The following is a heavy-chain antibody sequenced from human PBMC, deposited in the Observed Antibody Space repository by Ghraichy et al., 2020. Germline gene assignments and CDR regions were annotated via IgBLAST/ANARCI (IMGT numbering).Heavy chain of an antibody. V-gene: IGHV3-23*01. Sequence: GESLNISCAASGFTFSSYAMSWVRQAPGKGLEWVSAISGSGGSTYYADSVKGRFTISRDNSKNTLYLQMNSLRAEDTAVYYCAIWGSSSGVLYWGQGTLVTVSS. D-gene: IGHD6-6*01. J-gene: IGHJ4*02. CDR2: ISGSGGST. CDR1: GFTFSSYA. CDR3: AIWGSSSGVLY.